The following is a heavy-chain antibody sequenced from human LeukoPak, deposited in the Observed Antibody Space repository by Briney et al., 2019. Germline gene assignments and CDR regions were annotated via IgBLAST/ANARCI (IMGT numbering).Heavy chain of an antibody. CDR3: ARLVEGVTGTTLIDY. CDR2: ISAYNGNT. J-gene: IGHJ4*02. CDR1: GYTFTSYY. V-gene: IGHV1-18*04. Sequence: GASVKVSCKASGYTFTSYYMHWVRQAPGQGLEWMGWISAYNGNTNYAQKLQGRVTMTTDTSTSTAYMELRSLRSDDTAVYYCARLVEGVTGTTLIDYWGQGTLVTVSS. D-gene: IGHD1-20*01.